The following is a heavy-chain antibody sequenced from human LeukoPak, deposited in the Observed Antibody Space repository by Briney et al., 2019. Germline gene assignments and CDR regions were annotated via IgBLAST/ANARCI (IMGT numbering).Heavy chain of an antibody. Sequence: ASVKVSCKASGYTFTSYGISWVRQAPGQGLEWMGWISAYNGNTNYAQKLQGRVTITADTSTDTAYMELSSLRSEDTAVYYCAIPAGRGAHTRDYWGQGTLVTVSS. CDR1: GYTFTSYG. V-gene: IGHV1-18*01. CDR2: ISAYNGNT. J-gene: IGHJ4*02. D-gene: IGHD1-26*01. CDR3: AIPAGRGAHTRDY.